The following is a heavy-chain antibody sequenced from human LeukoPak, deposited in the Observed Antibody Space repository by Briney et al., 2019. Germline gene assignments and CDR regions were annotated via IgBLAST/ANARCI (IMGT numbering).Heavy chain of an antibody. CDR2: IKQDGSEK. D-gene: IGHD3-3*01. J-gene: IGHJ4*02. CDR3: ARDRSTDFWSGYYTNYFDY. CDR1: GFTLSSYW. V-gene: IGHV3-7*01. Sequence: AGGSLRLSCAAAGFTLSSYWMSWVRQAPGKGLEWVATIKQDGSEKYYVDSVKGRFTISRDNAKNSLYLQMNSLRAEDTAVYYCARDRSTDFWSGYYTNYFDYWGQGTLVTVSS.